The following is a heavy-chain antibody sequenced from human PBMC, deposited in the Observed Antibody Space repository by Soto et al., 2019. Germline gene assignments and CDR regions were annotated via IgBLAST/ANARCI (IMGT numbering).Heavy chain of an antibody. J-gene: IGHJ3*02. CDR1: GYTFTSYY. D-gene: IGHD5-18*01. CDR2: INPSGGST. V-gene: IGHV1-46*03. Sequence: QVQLVQSGAEVKKPGASVKVSCKASGYTFTSYYMHWVRQAPGQGLEWMGIINPSGGSTSDAQKFQGRVNMTRDTSTSTVYMELSSLRSEDTAAYYCARAMGGAFDIWGQGTMVTVSS. CDR3: ARAMGGAFDI.